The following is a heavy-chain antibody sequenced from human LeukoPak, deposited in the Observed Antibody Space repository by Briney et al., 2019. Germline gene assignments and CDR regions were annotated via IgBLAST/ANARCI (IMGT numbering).Heavy chain of an antibody. Sequence: PGGSLRLSCAASGFTFSSYSMNWVRQAPGKGLEWVSSISSSSSYIYYADSVKGRFTISRDNAKNSLYLQMNSLRAEDTAVYYCARDRFSMVRGAPFDYWGQGILVTVSS. J-gene: IGHJ4*02. V-gene: IGHV3-21*01. CDR1: GFTFSSYS. D-gene: IGHD3-10*01. CDR3: ARDRFSMVRGAPFDY. CDR2: ISSSSSYI.